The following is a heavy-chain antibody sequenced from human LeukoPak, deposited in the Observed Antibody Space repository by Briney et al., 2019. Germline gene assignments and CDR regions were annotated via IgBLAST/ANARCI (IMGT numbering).Heavy chain of an antibody. J-gene: IGHJ3*02. CDR2: ISGSDGRT. D-gene: IGHD5-18*01. Sequence: GGSLSLSCAASGFTLSSYEMNWVRQSPGKGPEWVSYISGSDGRTYYADSVKGRFTISRDSAKNSLYLQMYSLRAEDTAVYYCARGQTTMVPTHPDDAFDIWGQGTMVTVSS. CDR3: ARGQTTMVPTHPDDAFDI. CDR1: GFTLSSYE. V-gene: IGHV3-48*03.